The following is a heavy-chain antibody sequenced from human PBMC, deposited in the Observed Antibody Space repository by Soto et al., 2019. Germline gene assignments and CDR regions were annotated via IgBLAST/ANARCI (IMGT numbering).Heavy chain of an antibody. Sequence: SENLSPPWTVSGGFLSRGRYLWGWLLQAPRKGLEGFWFIFFSGSTHYNPSLKSRVTISVDTSKNQFSLKLSSVTAADTAVYYCARLLPYDSSGYVVFDYWGQGTLVPVSS. J-gene: IGHJ4*02. D-gene: IGHD3-22*01. CDR2: IFFSGST. CDR1: GGFLSRGRYL. CDR3: ARLLPYDSSGYVVFDY. V-gene: IGHV4-61*01.